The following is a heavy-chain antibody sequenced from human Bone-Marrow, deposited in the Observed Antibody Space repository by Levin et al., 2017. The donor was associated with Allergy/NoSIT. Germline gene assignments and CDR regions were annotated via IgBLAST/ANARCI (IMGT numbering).Heavy chain of an antibody. CDR1: GFNFGDYS. Sequence: GGSLRLSCTASGFNFGDYSMSWVRQAPGKGLEWVGVIRSKTYGGTTEYAASVKGRFIISRDDSKSIAYLQMNSLKTEDTAVYYCIRGGYNYGVWGQGTLVTVSS. CDR3: IRGGYNYGV. CDR2: IRSKTYGGTT. D-gene: IGHD5-18*01. J-gene: IGHJ4*02. V-gene: IGHV3-49*04.